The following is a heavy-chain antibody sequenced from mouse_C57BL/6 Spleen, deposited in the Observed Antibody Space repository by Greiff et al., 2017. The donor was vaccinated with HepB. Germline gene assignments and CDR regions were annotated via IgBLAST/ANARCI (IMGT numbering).Heavy chain of an antibody. Sequence: EVQLQQSGPELVKPGASVKMSCKASGYTFTDYNMHWVKQSHGKSLEWIGYINPNNGGTSYNQKFKGKATLTVNKSSSTAYMELRSLTSEDSAVYYCASMEADGYGGFDYWGQGTTLTVSS. CDR3: ASMEADGYGGFDY. D-gene: IGHD2-3*01. CDR1: GYTFTDYN. J-gene: IGHJ2*01. CDR2: INPNNGGT. V-gene: IGHV1-22*01.